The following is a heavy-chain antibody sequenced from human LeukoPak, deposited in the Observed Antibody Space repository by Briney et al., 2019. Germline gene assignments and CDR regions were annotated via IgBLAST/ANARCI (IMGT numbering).Heavy chain of an antibody. D-gene: IGHD3-10*01. CDR3: ARHSGAQGFDY. CDR2: IYSSGGT. J-gene: IGHJ4*02. Sequence: SETLPLTCTVSGGSISNYYWSWIRQSPGKGLEWIGYIYSSGGTNYKSSLKSRVTISVDTSKNQFSLKLSSVTAADTAVYYCARHSGAQGFDYWGQGTQVTVSS. CDR1: GGSISNYY. V-gene: IGHV4-59*08.